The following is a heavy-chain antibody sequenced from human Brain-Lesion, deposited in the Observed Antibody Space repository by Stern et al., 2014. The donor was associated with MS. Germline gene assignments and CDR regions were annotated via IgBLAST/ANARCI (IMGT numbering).Heavy chain of an antibody. CDR1: GFTFGRCD. CDR3: AKDRQYLTYFFDH. Sequence: VQLVESGGGVVQPGRPLRLSCVASGFTFGRCDMHWVPQAPGKGLEWVAGVSYDGSNKYYADSVKGRFTISRDNSQNTLYMQMSSLRPEDTAVYYCAKDRQYLTYFFDHWGQGSLVTVSS. V-gene: IGHV3-30*18. J-gene: IGHJ5*02. CDR2: VSYDGSNK. D-gene: IGHD2/OR15-2a*01.